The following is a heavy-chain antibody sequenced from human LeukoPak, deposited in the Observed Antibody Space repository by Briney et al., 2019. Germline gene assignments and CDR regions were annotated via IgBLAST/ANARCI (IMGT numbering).Heavy chain of an antibody. J-gene: IGHJ3*02. CDR2: ISSSSSYI. Sequence: KSGGSLRLSCAASGFTFSSYSMNWVRQAPGKGLEWVSSISSSSSYIYYADSVKGRFTISRDNAKNPLYLQMNSLRAEDTAVYYCARDGPQYSSGWRDAFDIWGQGTMVTVSS. CDR3: ARDGPQYSSGWRDAFDI. D-gene: IGHD6-19*01. V-gene: IGHV3-21*01. CDR1: GFTFSSYS.